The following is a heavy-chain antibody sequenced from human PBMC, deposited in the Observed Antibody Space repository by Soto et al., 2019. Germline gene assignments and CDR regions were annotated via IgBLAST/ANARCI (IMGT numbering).Heavy chain of an antibody. J-gene: IGHJ3*02. Sequence: ASVKVSCKASGYTFTSYYMHWVRQAPGQGLEWIGWINPSGGNTNYAQKFQERVTITRDMSTSTAYMELSSLRSEDTAVYYCAAENDPKVDIWGQGTMVTVSS. CDR1: GYTFTSYY. CDR2: INPSGGNT. V-gene: IGHV1-46*01. CDR3: AAENDPKVDI.